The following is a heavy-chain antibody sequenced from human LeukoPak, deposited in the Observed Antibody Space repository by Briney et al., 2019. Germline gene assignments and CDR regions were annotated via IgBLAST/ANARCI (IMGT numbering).Heavy chain of an antibody. CDR2: IGTGGGT. V-gene: IGHV3/OR16-10*01. D-gene: IGHD3-10*01. Sequence: GGSLRLSCAGSGFTFSSYAMHWVRQAPGKGLEWVSAIGTGGGTYYADSVKGRFTISRDNAKNSLYLQMNSLRAGDMAVYYCARDLRFGELLPYFDYWGQGTLVAVSS. CDR3: ARDLRFGELLPYFDY. CDR1: GFTFSSYA. J-gene: IGHJ4*02.